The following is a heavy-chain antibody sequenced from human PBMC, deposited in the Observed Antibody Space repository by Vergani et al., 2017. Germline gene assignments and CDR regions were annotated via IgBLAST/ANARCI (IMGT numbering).Heavy chain of an antibody. D-gene: IGHD2-15*01. V-gene: IGHV3-23*01. Sequence: EVQLLESGGGLVQPGGSLRLSCAASGFTFSSHAMTWVRQAPGKGLEWVSAIVESGGRTYYADSVKGRFTISRDNSKNTLYLQLNSLGADDTAVYYCAKSRGYYSTDGFDIWGQGTMVTVSS. CDR2: IVESGGRT. CDR3: AKSRGYYSTDGFDI. J-gene: IGHJ3*02. CDR1: GFTFSSHA.